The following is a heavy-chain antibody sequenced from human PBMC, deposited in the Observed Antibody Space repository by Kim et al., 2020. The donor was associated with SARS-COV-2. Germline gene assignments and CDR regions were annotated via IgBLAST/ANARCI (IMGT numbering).Heavy chain of an antibody. J-gene: IGHJ4*02. CDR1: GGSFSGYY. D-gene: IGHD3-3*01. Sequence: SETLSLTCAVYGGSFSGYYWSWIRQPPGKGLEWIGEINHSGSTNYNPSLKSRVTISVDTSKNQFSLKLSSVTAADTAVYYCARARRITIFGVVIKNLYFDYWGQGTLVTVSS. V-gene: IGHV4-34*01. CDR3: ARARRITIFGVVIKNLYFDY. CDR2: INHSGST.